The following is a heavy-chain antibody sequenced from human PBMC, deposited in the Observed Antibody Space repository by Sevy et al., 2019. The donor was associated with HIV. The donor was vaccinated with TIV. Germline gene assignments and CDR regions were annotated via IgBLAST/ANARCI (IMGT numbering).Heavy chain of an antibody. Sequence: ASVKVSCKASGYTFTSYAMHWVRQAPGQRLEWMGWINAGNGNTKYSQKFQGRVTITRDTSARTAYMELSSLGSEDTAVYYCAREGGVGVDAFDIWGQGTMVTVSS. V-gene: IGHV1-3*01. CDR2: INAGNGNT. CDR1: GYTFTSYA. J-gene: IGHJ3*02. CDR3: AREGGVGVDAFDI. D-gene: IGHD1-26*01.